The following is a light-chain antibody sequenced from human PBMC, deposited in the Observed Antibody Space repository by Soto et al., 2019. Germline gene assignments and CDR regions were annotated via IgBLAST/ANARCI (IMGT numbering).Light chain of an antibody. CDR2: AAS. V-gene: IGKV1-6*01. J-gene: IGKJ2*01. Sequence: AVQMTQSPSSLSASVGDRITITCRASQGIRNDLAWYQQKPGKAPNLLIYAASRLHIGVPSRFSGSGSGTDFTFTITGLQPEDVATYYCLQDNNYPYTFGQGTKLEIK. CDR3: LQDNNYPYT. CDR1: QGIRND.